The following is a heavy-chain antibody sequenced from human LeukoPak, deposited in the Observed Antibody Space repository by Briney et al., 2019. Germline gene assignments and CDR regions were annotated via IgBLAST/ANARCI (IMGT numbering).Heavy chain of an antibody. D-gene: IGHD6-13*01. V-gene: IGHV3-66*04. CDR2: LYTGDTT. Sequence: GGSLRLSCAASGFIFTDYWMNWVRQAPGKGLEWVSVLYTGDTTYYADSVKGRFTISRDNSKNTLYLQMNSLRAEDTAVYYCARHSSSSWLFDYWGQGTLVTVSS. CDR1: GFIFTDYW. CDR3: ARHSSSSWLFDY. J-gene: IGHJ4*02.